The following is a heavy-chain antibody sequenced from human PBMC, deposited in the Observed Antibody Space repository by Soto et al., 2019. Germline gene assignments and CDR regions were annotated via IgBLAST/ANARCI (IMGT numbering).Heavy chain of an antibody. V-gene: IGHV1-18*01. D-gene: IGHD3-16*01. J-gene: IGHJ4*02. CDR1: GYTFTKYG. Sequence: QVQLVQSGAEVKNPGASVKVSCKTSGYTFTKYGVGWVRQAPGQGLEWMGWISGSSGNANYAEKVQGRITLTTETSTSTAYIDLRTLRSDDKAVYYCAREMAGLGGEYDYWGQGTLVTVSS. CDR2: ISGSSGNA. CDR3: AREMAGLGGEYDY.